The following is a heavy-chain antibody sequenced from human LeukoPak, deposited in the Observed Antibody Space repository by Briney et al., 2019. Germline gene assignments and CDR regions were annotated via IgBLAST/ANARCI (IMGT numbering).Heavy chain of an antibody. CDR1: GFTVSSNY. CDR2: IYTGGST. V-gene: IGHV3-53*03. CDR3: AKDIAQGNAFDI. D-gene: IGHD2-21*01. Sequence: GGSLRLSCAASGFTVSSNYMSWVRQAPGKGLEWVSIIYTGGSTYYADSVKGRFTISRDNSKNSLYLQMNSLRTEDTALYYCAKDIAQGNAFDIWGQGTMVTVSS. J-gene: IGHJ3*02.